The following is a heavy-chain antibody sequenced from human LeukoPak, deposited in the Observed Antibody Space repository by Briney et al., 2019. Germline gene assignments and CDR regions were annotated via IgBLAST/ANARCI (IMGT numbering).Heavy chain of an antibody. D-gene: IGHD6-19*01. Sequence: GGSLRLSCTASGFTFSSYGMHWVRQAPGKGLEWVAFIRYDGSNKYYADSVRGRFTISRDNSKNTLYLQMNSLRAEDTAVYYCCGWYGRDYWGQGTLVTVSS. CDR3: CGWYGRDY. V-gene: IGHV3-30*02. CDR2: IRYDGSNK. CDR1: GFTFSSYG. J-gene: IGHJ4*02.